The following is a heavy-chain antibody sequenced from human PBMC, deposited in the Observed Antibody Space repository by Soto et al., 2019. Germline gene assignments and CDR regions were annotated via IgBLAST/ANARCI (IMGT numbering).Heavy chain of an antibody. Sequence: EVQLLESGGGLVQPGGSLRLSCAASGFTFSSYAMTWVRQAPGKGLEWVSAISGSGGRTNYADSVKGRFTISRDNSKSTLYLQLSSLRAEDTAVYYCAKDAVKYFYGSGSYATTFYYGMDVWGQGTTVTVSS. CDR1: GFTFSSYA. D-gene: IGHD3-10*01. CDR2: ISGSGGRT. CDR3: AKDAVKYFYGSGSYATTFYYGMDV. J-gene: IGHJ6*02. V-gene: IGHV3-23*01.